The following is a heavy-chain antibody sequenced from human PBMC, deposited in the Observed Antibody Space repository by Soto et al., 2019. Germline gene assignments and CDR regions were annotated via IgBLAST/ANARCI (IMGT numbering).Heavy chain of an antibody. V-gene: IGHV4-39*01. CDR3: ARHTSTINLHFDP. CDR1: GGSSRSYD. J-gene: IGHJ5*02. Sequence: SETLSLTCTVSGGSSRSYDWGWIRQPPGKGLEWIGSIYYTGSTYYNPSLKSRVTMSVDASDNQVSLKLNSVTAADTAVYYCARHTSTINLHFDPWGQGTTVTVS. CDR2: IYYTGST. D-gene: IGHD5-12*01.